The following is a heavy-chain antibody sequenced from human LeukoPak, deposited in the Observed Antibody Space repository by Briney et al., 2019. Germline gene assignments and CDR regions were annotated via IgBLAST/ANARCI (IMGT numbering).Heavy chain of an antibody. Sequence: SSVTVSCKASGYTFTGYYMHWVRQAPGQGREWMGWINPNSGGTNYAQKFQGRVTMTRDTSLSTAYMELSRLRSDDTAVYYCARSRGSYANYFDYWGQGTLVTVSS. D-gene: IGHD1-26*01. V-gene: IGHV1-2*02. CDR3: ARSRGSYANYFDY. J-gene: IGHJ4*02. CDR1: GYTFTGYY. CDR2: INPNSGGT.